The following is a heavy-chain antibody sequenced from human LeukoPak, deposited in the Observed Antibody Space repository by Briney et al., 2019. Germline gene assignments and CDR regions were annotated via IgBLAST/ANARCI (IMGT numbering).Heavy chain of an antibody. J-gene: IGHJ4*02. V-gene: IGHV1-18*01. Sequence: ASVKVSCKASGYTFTSYGISWVRQAPGQGLEWMGWISAYNGNTNYAQKLQGRVTMTTDTSTSTAYMELRSLRSDDTAVYYCARDVLGLIQLWFFDYWGQGTLVTVSS. CDR2: ISAYNGNT. CDR3: ARDVLGLIQLWFFDY. CDR1: GYTFTSYG. D-gene: IGHD5-18*01.